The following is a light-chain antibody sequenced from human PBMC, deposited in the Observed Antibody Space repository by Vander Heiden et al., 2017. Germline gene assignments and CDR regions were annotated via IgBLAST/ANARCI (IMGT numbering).Light chain of an antibody. CDR3: QQYLSSVWT. J-gene: IGKJ1*01. CDR2: GAS. Sequence: ESELTQSPGSLFLSPGDTATLSCRASQTISSTYLAWYHHRPGQGPRLLIYGASNRATGIPDRFSGSGTGRDFTLTISGLEPEDSGVYYCQQYLSSVWTFGRGTKV. CDR1: QTISSTY. V-gene: IGKV3-20*01.